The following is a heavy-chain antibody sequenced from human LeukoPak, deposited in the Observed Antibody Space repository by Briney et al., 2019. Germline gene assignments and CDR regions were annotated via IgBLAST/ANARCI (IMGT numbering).Heavy chain of an antibody. CDR1: GFTFSSYW. CDR2: ISSDGTNT. Sequence: PGGSPRLSCAASGFTFSSYWMHWVRQAPGPGLVWVPRISSDGTNTYYADSVKGRFSISRDNAKNTLYLQMNSLRAEDTAMYYCARVYYCYDMDVWGRGTTVTVSS. CDR3: ARVYYCYDMDV. V-gene: IGHV3-74*01. J-gene: IGHJ6*03.